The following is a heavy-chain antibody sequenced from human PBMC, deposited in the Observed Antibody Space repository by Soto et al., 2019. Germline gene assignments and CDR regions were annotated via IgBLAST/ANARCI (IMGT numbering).Heavy chain of an antibody. CDR1: GFTFSNAW. V-gene: IGHV3-15*01. CDR2: IKSKTDGGTT. Sequence: EVQLVESGGGLVKPGGSLRLSCAASGFTFSNAWMSWVRQAPGKGLEWVGRIKSKTDGGTTDYAAPVKGRFTISRDDSQNTLNLQRNSPKTEDTAVYYCTTESGGYGSGGSCYSYYGMDVWGQGTKVTVSS. CDR3: TTESGGYGSGGSCYSYYGMDV. J-gene: IGHJ6*02. D-gene: IGHD2-15*01.